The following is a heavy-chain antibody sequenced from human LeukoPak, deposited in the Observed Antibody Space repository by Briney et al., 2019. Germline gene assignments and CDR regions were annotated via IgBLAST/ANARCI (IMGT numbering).Heavy chain of an antibody. Sequence: GRSLRLSCAASGFTFSSYGMHWVRQAPGKGLEWVAVISYDGSSKYYADSVKGRFTISRDNSKNTLYLQMNSLRAEDTAVYYCAKVFRRGGTIDYWGQGTLVTVSS. V-gene: IGHV3-30*18. J-gene: IGHJ4*02. CDR1: GFTFSSYG. D-gene: IGHD3-10*01. CDR3: AKVFRRGGTIDY. CDR2: ISYDGSSK.